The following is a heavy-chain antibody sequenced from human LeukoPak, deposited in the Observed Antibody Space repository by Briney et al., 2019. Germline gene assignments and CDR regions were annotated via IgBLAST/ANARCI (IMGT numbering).Heavy chain of an antibody. J-gene: IGHJ3*02. V-gene: IGHV3-30*18. CDR3: AKDIVVVTAINGAFDI. D-gene: IGHD2-21*02. Sequence: GGSPRLSCAASGFTFSSYGMHWVRQAPGKGLEWVAVISYDGSNKYYADSVKGRFTISRDNSKNTLYLQMNSLRAEDTAVYYCAKDIVVVTAINGAFDIWGQGTMVTVSS. CDR2: ISYDGSNK. CDR1: GFTFSSYG.